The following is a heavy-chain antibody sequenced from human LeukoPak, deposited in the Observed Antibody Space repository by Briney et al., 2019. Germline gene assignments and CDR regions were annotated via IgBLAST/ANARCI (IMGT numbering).Heavy chain of an antibody. J-gene: IGHJ5*02. CDR1: GYIFSTYW. D-gene: IGHD6-13*01. CDR2: IYPGDSHS. V-gene: IGHV5-51*01. CDR3: ASSSPGGP. Sequence: GESLKISCKGSGYIFSTYWIAWVRQMPGKGLEWMGIIYPGDSHSRYSPSFQGQVTISADKSISTAYLHWSSLKASDTAMYYCASSSPGGPWGQGTLVTVSS.